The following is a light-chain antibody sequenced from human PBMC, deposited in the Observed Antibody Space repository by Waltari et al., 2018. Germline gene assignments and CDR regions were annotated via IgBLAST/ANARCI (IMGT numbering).Light chain of an antibody. CDR2: GAS. Sequence: NVLTQSPATLSLSPGEGATLSCRASQRISDNSLAWFQQKPGQAPRLLIYGASSRATGVPDRFSGSGSGTDFTLTISRLEPEDFVVYYCHQYGSSWRTFGGGTKVEIK. V-gene: IGKV3-20*01. CDR1: QRISDNS. CDR3: HQYGSSWRT. J-gene: IGKJ4*01.